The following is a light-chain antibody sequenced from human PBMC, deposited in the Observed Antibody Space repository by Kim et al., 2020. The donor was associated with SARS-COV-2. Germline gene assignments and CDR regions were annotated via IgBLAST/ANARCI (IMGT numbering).Light chain of an antibody. Sequence: ASVGDRVTITCRASESISSYVNWYQQKPGKAPKLLIYAASSLQSGVPSRFSGSGSGTDFTLTISSLQPEDFATYYCQQSYSTPPTFGQGTKVDIK. CDR3: QQSYSTPPT. CDR2: AAS. V-gene: IGKV1-39*01. CDR1: ESISSY. J-gene: IGKJ1*01.